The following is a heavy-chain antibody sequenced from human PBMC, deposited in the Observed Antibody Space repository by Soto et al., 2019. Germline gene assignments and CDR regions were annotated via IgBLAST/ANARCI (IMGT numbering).Heavy chain of an antibody. Sequence: PGESLKISCMGFGYSFSTFWVAWVRQMPGRGLEWMGIIYPGDSQTRYSPPFQGRVTISVDKSINTAYLQWSSLEPSDTATYYCAKYCGGDCPLDSWGQGTLVTVSS. CDR1: GYSFSTFW. V-gene: IGHV5-51*01. CDR3: AKYCGGDCPLDS. D-gene: IGHD2-21*02. CDR2: IYPGDSQT. J-gene: IGHJ4*02.